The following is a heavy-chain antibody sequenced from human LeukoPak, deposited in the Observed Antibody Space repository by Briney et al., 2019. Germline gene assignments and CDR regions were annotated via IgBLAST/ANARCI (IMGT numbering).Heavy chain of an antibody. CDR2: ISGSGGST. J-gene: IGHJ5*02. Sequence: GGSLRLSCAASGFTFSSYAMSWVRQAPGKGLEWVSAISGSGGSTYYADSVKGRFTISRDNSKNTLYLQMNSLRAEDTAVYYCAKDSLSTTISHNWFDPWGQGTLVTVSS. CDR1: GFTFSSYA. CDR3: AKDSLSTTISHNWFDP. D-gene: IGHD5-24*01. V-gene: IGHV3-23*01.